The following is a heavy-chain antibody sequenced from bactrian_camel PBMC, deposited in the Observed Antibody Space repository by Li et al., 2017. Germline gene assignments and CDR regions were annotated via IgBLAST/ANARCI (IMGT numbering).Heavy chain of an antibody. Sequence: HVQLVESGGGSVQTGGSLRLSCSATAGMAWFRQAPGKEREGVAQIFTFSGTTSYADSAEGRFTISQDNAKVTPILQMTRLKVEDTAIYYCAIGPLTYRMTAMEVLEARSSLNYWGQGTQVT. D-gene: IGHD3*01. V-gene: IGHV3S54*01. J-gene: IGHJ4*01. CDR2: IFTFSGTT. CDR3: AIGPLTYRMTAMEVLEARSSLNY. CDR1: AGM.